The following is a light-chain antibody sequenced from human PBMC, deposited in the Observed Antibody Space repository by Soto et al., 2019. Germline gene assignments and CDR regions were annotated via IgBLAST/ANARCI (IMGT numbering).Light chain of an antibody. V-gene: IGKV1-5*01. CDR2: DAS. CDR3: QQAIT. Sequence: DIQMTQSPSTLSASVGDRVTITCRASQSISSWLAWYQQKPGKAPKLLIYDASSLESGVPPRFSGSGSGTEFTLTISSLQPDDFATYYCQQAITFGQGTRLEIK. J-gene: IGKJ5*01. CDR1: QSISSW.